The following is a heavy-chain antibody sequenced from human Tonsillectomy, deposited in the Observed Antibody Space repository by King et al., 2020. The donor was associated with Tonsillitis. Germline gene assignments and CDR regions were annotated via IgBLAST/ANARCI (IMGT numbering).Heavy chain of an antibody. CDR2: INPDSGGT. D-gene: IGHD2-2*01. V-gene: IGHV1-2*02. CDR1: GYTFTAYY. CDR3: ASDAVGCSGTRGPLAY. J-gene: IGHJ4*02. Sequence: VQLVESGAEVKKPGASVKVSCKASGYTFTAYYIHWVRQAPGQGLELMGWINPDSGGTNYAQNFQGRVTMTRDTSISTAYMERTRLRSDDTAVYYCASDAVGCSGTRGPLAYWGQGTLVTVSS.